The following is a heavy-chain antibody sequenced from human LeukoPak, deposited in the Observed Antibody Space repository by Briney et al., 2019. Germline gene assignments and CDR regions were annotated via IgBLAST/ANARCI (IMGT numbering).Heavy chain of an antibody. V-gene: IGHV4-59*01. CDR3: ARRSYDFWRRYYMAGYYYYMDV. CDR2: IYYRGST. D-gene: IGHD3-3*01. CDR1: GGSISSYY. Sequence: SETLSLTCTVSGGSISSYYWSCIRQPPGKGLEGIGDIYYRGSTNYHPSLKSRVTISVDTSKNHFSLRLSSVTAADTAVYYCARRSYDFWRRYYMAGYYYYMDVWGEGTTVTVSS. J-gene: IGHJ6*03.